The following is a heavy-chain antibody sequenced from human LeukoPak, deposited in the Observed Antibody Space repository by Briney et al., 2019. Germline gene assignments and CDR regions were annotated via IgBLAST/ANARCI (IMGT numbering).Heavy chain of an antibody. D-gene: IGHD3-16*01. V-gene: IGHV3-21*01. CDR3: ARGAAGFDY. CDR2: ISSSSSYI. Sequence: GGSLRLSCAASEFTFSTYTMNWVRQAPGRGLKWVSSISSSSSYIHYADSVKGRFTISRDNAKNSLYLQMNSLRAEDTAVYYCARGAAGFDYWGQGTLVTVSS. CDR1: EFTFSTYT. J-gene: IGHJ4*02.